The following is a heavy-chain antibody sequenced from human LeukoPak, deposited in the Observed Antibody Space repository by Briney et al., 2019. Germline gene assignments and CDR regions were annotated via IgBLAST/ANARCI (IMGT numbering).Heavy chain of an antibody. J-gene: IGHJ2*01. CDR2: IYYSGST. D-gene: IGHD6-19*01. V-gene: IGHV4-61*08. CDR3: AKTVAGYWYFDL. Sequence: SETLSLTCTVSGGSISSGGYYWSWIRQHPGKALEWIGYIYYSGSTNYNPSLKSRVTISVDPSKNQFSLKLNSVTAADTAVYYCAKTVAGYWYFDLWGRGTLVTVSS. CDR1: GGSISSGGYY.